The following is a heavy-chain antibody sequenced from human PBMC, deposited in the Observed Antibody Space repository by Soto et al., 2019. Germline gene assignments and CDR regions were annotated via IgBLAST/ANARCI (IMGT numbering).Heavy chain of an antibody. CDR1: GGSISSYY. D-gene: IGHD6-19*01. J-gene: IGHJ3*02. CDR3: ARQVRQWLPPAVAFDI. CDR2: IYYSGST. V-gene: IGHV4-59*08. Sequence: QVQLQESGPGLVKPSETLSLTCTVSGGSISSYYWSWIRQPPGKGLEWIGYIYYSGSTNYNPSLKSRVTISVDTSKNQFSLKLSSVTAADTAVYYCARQVRQWLPPAVAFDIWGQGTMVTVSS.